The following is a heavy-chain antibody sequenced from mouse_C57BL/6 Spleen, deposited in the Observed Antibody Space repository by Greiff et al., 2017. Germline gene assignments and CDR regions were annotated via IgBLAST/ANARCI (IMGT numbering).Heavy chain of an antibody. CDR3: ATYGRDWYFDV. CDR2: IDPEDGET. V-gene: IGHV14-2*01. Sequence: EVQVVESGAELVKPGASVKLSCTASGFNITDYYMHWVKQRTEQGLEWIGRIDPEDGETKYAPNFQGKATITADTSSNTAYLPLSSLTSEDTAVYYWATYGRDWYFDVWGTGTTVTVSS. D-gene: IGHD1-1*01. CDR1: GFNITDYY. J-gene: IGHJ1*03.